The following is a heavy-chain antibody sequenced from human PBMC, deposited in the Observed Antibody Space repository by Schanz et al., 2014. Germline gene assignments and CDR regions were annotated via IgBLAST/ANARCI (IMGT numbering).Heavy chain of an antibody. CDR1: GFTFSRYW. CDR2: IYMDGSGR. J-gene: IGHJ6*02. CDR3: ATEGPRGTRHPINYYYAMDN. Sequence: EVQLVQSGGGLVQPGGSLRLSCAASGFTFSRYWMQWVRQAPGKGLVWVSRIYMDGSGRDYGDSVKGRFTVSRDNAKNTLYLQMDSLRAEDTAVYYCATEGPRGTRHPINYYYAMDNWGQGTKVTV. V-gene: IGHV3-74*01. D-gene: IGHD6-6*01.